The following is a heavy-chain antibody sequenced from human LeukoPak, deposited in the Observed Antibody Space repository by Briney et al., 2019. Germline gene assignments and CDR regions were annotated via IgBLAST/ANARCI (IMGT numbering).Heavy chain of an antibody. J-gene: IGHJ4*02. CDR1: GFTLDDYG. CDR3: ARGGWFGELLFDY. CDR2: INWNGVST. D-gene: IGHD3-10*01. V-gene: IGHV3-20*04. Sequence: GGSLRLSCAASGFTLDDYGMSWVRQAPGKGLEWVSGINWNGVSTGYADSVKGRFTISRDNPKNSLYLQMNSLRAEDTALYYCARGGWFGELLFDYWGQGTLVTVSS.